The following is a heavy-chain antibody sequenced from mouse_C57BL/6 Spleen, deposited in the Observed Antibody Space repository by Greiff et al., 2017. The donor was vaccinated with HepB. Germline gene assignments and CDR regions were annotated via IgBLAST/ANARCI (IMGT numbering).Heavy chain of an antibody. D-gene: IGHD1-1*01. J-gene: IGHJ1*03. CDR2: IRNKANNHAT. V-gene: IGHV6-6*01. Sequence: EVQLMESGGGLVQPGGSMKLSCAASGFTFSDAWMDWVRQSPEKGLEWVAEIRNKANNHATYYAESVKGRFTISRDDSKSSVYLQMNSLRAEDTGFYYCTSRITTVVAEYFDVWGTGTTVTVAS. CDR3: TSRITTVVAEYFDV. CDR1: GFTFSDAW.